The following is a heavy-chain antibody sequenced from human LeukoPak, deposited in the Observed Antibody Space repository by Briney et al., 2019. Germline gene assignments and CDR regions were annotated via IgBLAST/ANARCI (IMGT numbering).Heavy chain of an antibody. Sequence: ASVKVSCKASGYTFTSYSISWVRQAPGQGLEWMGIINPRGVSTSYAQRFQGRVTMTGDTSTSTVYMELSSLRSEDTAVYYCARDFTVDGTGGFDYWGQGTLVTVSS. V-gene: IGHV1-46*01. CDR1: GYTFTSYS. CDR2: INPRGVST. D-gene: IGHD6-19*01. J-gene: IGHJ4*02. CDR3: ARDFTVDGTGGFDY.